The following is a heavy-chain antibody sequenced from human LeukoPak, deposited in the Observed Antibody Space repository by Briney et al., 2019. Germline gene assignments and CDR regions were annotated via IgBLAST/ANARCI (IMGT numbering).Heavy chain of an antibody. CDR2: IKQDGSEK. Sequence: GGSLRLSCAASGFTFNNYWMSWVRQAPGKGLEWVANIKQDGSEKFYVGSVKGRFTISRDNAKNSLYLQMNSLRDEDTAVYYCVRGVRGYTYGSRFDYWGQGTLVTVSS. CDR1: GFTFNNYW. J-gene: IGHJ4*02. D-gene: IGHD5-18*01. CDR3: VRGVRGYTYGSRFDY. V-gene: IGHV3-7*01.